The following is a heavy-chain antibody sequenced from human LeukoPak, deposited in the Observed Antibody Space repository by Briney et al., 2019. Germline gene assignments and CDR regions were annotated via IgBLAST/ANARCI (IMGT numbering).Heavy chain of an antibody. D-gene: IGHD3-3*01. CDR1: GFTFRIYA. CDR3: ARAGDYDFWSGYGDY. CDR2: ISSSSSTI. V-gene: IGHV3-48*01. J-gene: IGHJ4*02. Sequence: PGGSLRLSCAASGFTFRIYAMSWVRQAPGKGLEWVSYISSSSSTIYYADSVKGRFTISRDNAKNSLYLRMNSLRAEDTAVYYCARAGDYDFWSGYGDYWGQGTLVTVSS.